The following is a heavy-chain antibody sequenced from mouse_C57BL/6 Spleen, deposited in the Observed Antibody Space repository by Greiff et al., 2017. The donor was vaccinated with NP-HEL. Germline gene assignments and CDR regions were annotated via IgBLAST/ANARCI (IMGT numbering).Heavy chain of an antibody. CDR1: GFTFSSYA. J-gene: IGHJ1*03. CDR3: ARGLYDGYYDWYFDV. D-gene: IGHD2-3*01. V-gene: IGHV5-4*01. CDR2: ISDGGSYT. Sequence: EVQLQESGGGLVKPGGSLKLSCAASGFTFSSYAMSWVRQTPEKRLEWVATISDGGSYTYYPDNVKGRFTISRDNAKNNLYLQMSHLKSEDTAMYYCARGLYDGYYDWYFDVWGTGTTVTVSS.